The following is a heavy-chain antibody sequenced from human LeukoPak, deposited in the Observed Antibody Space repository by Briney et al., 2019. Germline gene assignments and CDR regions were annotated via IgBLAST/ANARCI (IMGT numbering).Heavy chain of an antibody. V-gene: IGHV3-7*04. D-gene: IGHD4-11*01. CDR2: TNQDGTDK. Sequence: GGSLRLSCTASGFTFGTYWMSWVRHPPGKGLEWVAKTNQDGTDKYYVDSVKGRFTISRDNAKNSLYLQMNSLRVEDTAVYYCAKDTDYMDVWGKGTTVTISS. J-gene: IGHJ6*03. CDR3: AKDTDYMDV. CDR1: GFTFGTYW.